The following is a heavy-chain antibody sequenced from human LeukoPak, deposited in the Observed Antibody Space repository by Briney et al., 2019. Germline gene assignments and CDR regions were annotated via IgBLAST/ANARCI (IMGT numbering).Heavy chain of an antibody. CDR1: GYTFTSSG. CDR3: ARGAAGYCSGGSCYPHYGMDV. D-gene: IGHD2-15*01. J-gene: IGHJ6*02. V-gene: IGHV1-18*01. Sequence: GASVKVSCKASGYTFTSSGISWVRPAPGQGVEWMCRICAYNGNTNYAQKLPGRVTMTTDTSTSTAYTELRSLRSDDTAVYYCARGAAGYCSGGSCYPHYGMDVWGQGTTVTVSS. CDR2: ICAYNGNT.